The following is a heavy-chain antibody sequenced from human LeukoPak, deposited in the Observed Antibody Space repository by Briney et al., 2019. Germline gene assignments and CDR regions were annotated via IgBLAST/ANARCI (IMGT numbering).Heavy chain of an antibody. Sequence: PSETLSLTCTVSGGSISSYYWSWIRQPAGKGLEWIGRIYTSGSTNYNPSLKSRVTMSVDTSKNQFSLKLSSVTAADTAVYYCARGLGSSSTNNNWFDPWGQGTLVTVSS. CDR1: GGSISSYY. CDR3: ARGLGSSSTNNNWFDP. D-gene: IGHD6-6*01. CDR2: IYTSGST. V-gene: IGHV4-4*07. J-gene: IGHJ5*02.